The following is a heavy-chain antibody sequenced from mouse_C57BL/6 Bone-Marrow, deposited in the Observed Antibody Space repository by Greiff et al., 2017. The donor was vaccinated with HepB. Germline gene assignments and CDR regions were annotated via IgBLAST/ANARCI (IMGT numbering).Heavy chain of an antibody. D-gene: IGHD3-2*02. Sequence: EVQLQESGPVLVKPGASVKMSCKASGYTFTDYYMNWVKQSHGKSLEWIGVINPYNGGTSYNQKFKGKATLTVDKSSSTAYMELNSLTSEDSAVYYCAKGTAHAWFADWGQGTLVTVSA. J-gene: IGHJ3*01. V-gene: IGHV1-19*01. CDR2: INPYNGGT. CDR1: GYTFTDYY. CDR3: AKGTAHAWFAD.